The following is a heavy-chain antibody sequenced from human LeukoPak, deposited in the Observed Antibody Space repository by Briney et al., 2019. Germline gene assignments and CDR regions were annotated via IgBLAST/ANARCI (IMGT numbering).Heavy chain of an antibody. Sequence: PGGSLRLSCAASGFTFDDYAMHWVRHAPGKGLEWVSGISWNSGSICYADSVKGRFTISRDNAKNSLYLQMNSLRAEDTALYYCAKDILKYQPLLSAFDIWGQGTMVTVSS. V-gene: IGHV3-9*01. CDR3: AKDILKYQPLLSAFDI. D-gene: IGHD2-2*01. J-gene: IGHJ3*02. CDR1: GFTFDDYA. CDR2: ISWNSGSI.